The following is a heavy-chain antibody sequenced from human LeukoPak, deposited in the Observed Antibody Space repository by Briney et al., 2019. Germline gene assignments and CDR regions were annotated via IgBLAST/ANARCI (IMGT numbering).Heavy chain of an antibody. Sequence: GGSLRFSCAASGFTFSSYSMTWVRQAPGKGLEWVSSISSSSSYIYYADSVKGRFTISRDNAKNSLYLQMNSLRAEDTAVYYCARDLHRYCSGGSCPDHWGQGTLVTASS. D-gene: IGHD2-15*01. J-gene: IGHJ4*02. CDR3: ARDLHRYCSGGSCPDH. CDR1: GFTFSSYS. CDR2: ISSSSSYI. V-gene: IGHV3-21*04.